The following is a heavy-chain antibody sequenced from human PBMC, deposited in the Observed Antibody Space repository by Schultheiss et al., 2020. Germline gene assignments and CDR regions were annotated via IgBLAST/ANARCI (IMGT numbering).Heavy chain of an antibody. J-gene: IGHJ4*02. Sequence: SETLSLTCTVSGGSISSYYWSWIRQPPGKGLEWIGYIYYSGSASYNPSLKSRVTISVDTSKNQFSLKLSSVTAADTAVYYCARVGSGTYFSPYFDYWGQGTLVTVSS. CDR3: ARVGSGTYFSPYFDY. V-gene: IGHV4-59*01. CDR2: IYYSGSA. CDR1: GGSISSYY. D-gene: IGHD3-10*01.